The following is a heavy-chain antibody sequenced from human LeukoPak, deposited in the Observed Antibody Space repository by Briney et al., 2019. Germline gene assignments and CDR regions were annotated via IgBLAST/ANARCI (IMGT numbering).Heavy chain of an antibody. CDR1: GYTFTSYG. D-gene: IGHD2/OR15-2a*01. CDR2: ISAYNGNT. J-gene: IGHJ6*02. CDR3: ARAHSIASYYYGVDV. Sequence: GASVKVSGKASGYTFTSYGISWVRQAPGQGLEWMGWISAYNGNTNYAQKLQGRVTMTTDTSTSTAYMELRSLRSDDTAVYYCARAHSIASYYYGVDVWGQGTTVTVSS. V-gene: IGHV1-18*01.